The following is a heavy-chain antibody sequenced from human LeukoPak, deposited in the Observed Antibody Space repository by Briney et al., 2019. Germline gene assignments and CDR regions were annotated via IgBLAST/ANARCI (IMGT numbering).Heavy chain of an antibody. J-gene: IGHJ6*03. D-gene: IGHD1-26*01. CDR2: ISSSSSYI. Sequence: GSLRLSCAASGFTFSSYSMNWVRQAPGRGLEWVSSISSSSSYIYYADSVKSRFTISRDNAKNSLYLQMNSLRAEDTAVYYCSRVPIGVGANRYYDYYYMDVCGKGTTVTVS. CDR3: SRVPIGVGANRYYDYYYMDV. CDR1: GFTFSSYS. V-gene: IGHV3-21*01.